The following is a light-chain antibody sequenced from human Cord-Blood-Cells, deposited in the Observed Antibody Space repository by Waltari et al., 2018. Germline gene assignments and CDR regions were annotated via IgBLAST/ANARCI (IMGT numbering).Light chain of an antibody. V-gene: IGLV2-8*01. CDR3: SSYAGSNNLV. J-gene: IGLJ2*01. CDR1: SIDVGGYHY. Sequence: QSALTQPPSASGSPGQSVTISCTGTSIDVGGYHYVSWYQQHPGKAPKLMMYEVSKRPSGVPDRFSGSKSGNTASLTVSGLQAEDEADYYCSSYAGSNNLVFGGGTKLTVL. CDR2: EVS.